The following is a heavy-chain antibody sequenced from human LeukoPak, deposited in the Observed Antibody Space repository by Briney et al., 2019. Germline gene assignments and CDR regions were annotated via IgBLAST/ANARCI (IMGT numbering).Heavy chain of an antibody. J-gene: IGHJ4*02. V-gene: IGHV3-23*01. D-gene: IGHD3-22*01. CDR3: AKDPITMIVVVYFDY. CDR2: ISGSGGVT. CDR1: AFTFSNYA. Sequence: PGGPLRLSCAASAFTFSNYAMSWVRQVPGKGLEWVSAISGSGGVTYYADSVKGRFTISRDNSKNTLYLEMNSLRAEDTAVYFCAKDPITMIVVVYFDYWGQGALVTVSS.